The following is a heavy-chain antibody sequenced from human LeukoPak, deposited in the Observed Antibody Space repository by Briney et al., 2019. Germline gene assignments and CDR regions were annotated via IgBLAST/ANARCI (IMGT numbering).Heavy chain of an antibody. CDR1: GGSFSGYY. CDR2: INHSGST. J-gene: IGHJ4*02. V-gene: IGHV4-34*01. CDR3: ARLRVFDY. Sequence: PSETLSLTCAVYGGSFSGYYWSWIRQPPGKGLEWIGEINHSGSTNYNPSLKSRVTISVDTSKNQFSLKLSSVTAADTAVYYCARLRVFDYWGQGTLVTVSS. D-gene: IGHD3-10*01.